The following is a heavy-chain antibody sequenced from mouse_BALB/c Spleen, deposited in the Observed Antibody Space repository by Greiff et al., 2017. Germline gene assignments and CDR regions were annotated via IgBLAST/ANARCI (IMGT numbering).Heavy chain of an antibody. Sequence: EVKLMESGPGLVKPSQSLSLTCTVTGYSITSDYVWNWIRQSPGNQLEWMGYISYSGSTSYNPSLKSRISITRDTSKNQFFLQLKSVTTEDTATYYCANGRIYYDYEEGAMDYWGQGTSVTVSS. V-gene: IGHV3-2*02. CDR3: ANGRIYYDYEEGAMDY. CDR2: ISYSGST. CDR1: GYSITSDYV. J-gene: IGHJ4*01. D-gene: IGHD2-4*01.